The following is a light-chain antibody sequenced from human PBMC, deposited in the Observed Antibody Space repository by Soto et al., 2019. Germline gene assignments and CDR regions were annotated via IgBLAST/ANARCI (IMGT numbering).Light chain of an antibody. CDR1: QSISSR. CDR3: QQYNSYPWT. Sequence: DIQMTQSPSTLSASVGDRATITCRASQSISSRLAWDQQKPGKAPKLLIYKASSLESGVPSRFSGSGSGTEFTLTISSLQPDDFATSYCQQYNSYPWTFGQGTKLEIK. CDR2: KAS. V-gene: IGKV1-5*03. J-gene: IGKJ1*01.